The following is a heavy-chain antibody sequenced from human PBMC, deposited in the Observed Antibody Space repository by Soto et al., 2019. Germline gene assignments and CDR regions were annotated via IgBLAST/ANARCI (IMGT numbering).Heavy chain of an antibody. J-gene: IGHJ3*01. Sequence: GGSLRLSCAASGFTFSSDAMNWVRQAPGKGLEWVSVIGGRGNSAYYADSVQGRFTISRDNSKNTLSLQMSSLTADDTAIYYCVREGRGSFDFWGRGTMVTVSS. CDR3: VREGRGSFDF. CDR2: IGGRGNSA. CDR1: GFTFSSDA. V-gene: IGHV3-23*01. D-gene: IGHD5-12*01.